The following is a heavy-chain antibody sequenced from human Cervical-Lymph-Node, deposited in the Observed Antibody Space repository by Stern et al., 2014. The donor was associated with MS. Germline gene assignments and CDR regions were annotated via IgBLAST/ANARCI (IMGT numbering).Heavy chain of an antibody. V-gene: IGHV3-15*01. CDR3: TTGGITMIVVVMGEYYFDY. CDR1: GFTFSNAW. J-gene: IGHJ4*02. CDR2: IKSKTDGGTT. Sequence: EVQLVESGGGLVQPGGSLRLSCAASGFTFSNAWMSWVRQAPGKGLEWVGRIKSKTDGGTTDYAAPVKGRFTISRDDSKNTLYLQMNSLKTEDTAVYYCTTGGITMIVVVMGEYYFDYWGQGTLVTVSS. D-gene: IGHD3-22*01.